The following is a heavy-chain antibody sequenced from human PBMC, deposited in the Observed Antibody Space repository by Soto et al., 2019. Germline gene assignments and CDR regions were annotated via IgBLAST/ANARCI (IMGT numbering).Heavy chain of an antibody. CDR3: ARGSGYDWDYYYYGMDV. V-gene: IGHV4-59*01. Sequence: PSETLSLTCTVSGGSISSYYWSWIRQPPGKGLEWIGYIYYSGSTNYNPSLKSRVTISVDTSKNQFSLKLSSVTAADTAVYYCARGSGYDWDYYYYGMDVWGQGTTVTSP. CDR2: IYYSGST. J-gene: IGHJ6*02. CDR1: GGSISSYY. D-gene: IGHD5-12*01.